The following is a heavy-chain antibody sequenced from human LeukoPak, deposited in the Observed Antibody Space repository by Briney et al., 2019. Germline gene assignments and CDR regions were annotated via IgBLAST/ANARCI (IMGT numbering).Heavy chain of an antibody. J-gene: IGHJ4*02. D-gene: IGHD5-18*01. Sequence: GGSLRLSCAASGFTFSGYTMNWVRQAPGKGLEWVSSISSTGSYIYYADSVKGRFTVSRDNAKKSLYLQMNSLRAEDTAVYYCARDPGYSYGDYWGQGILVTVSS. V-gene: IGHV3-21*01. CDR2: ISSTGSYI. CDR1: GFTFSGYT. CDR3: ARDPGYSYGDY.